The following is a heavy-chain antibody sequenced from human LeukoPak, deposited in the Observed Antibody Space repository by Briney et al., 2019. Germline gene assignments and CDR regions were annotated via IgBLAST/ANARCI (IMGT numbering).Heavy chain of an antibody. D-gene: IGHD1/OR15-1a*01. J-gene: IGHJ4*02. V-gene: IGHV3-23*01. CDR3: AKRDDNNAYYFDY. Sequence: PGGSLRLSCAASGFTFSSYAMGWVRQAPGKGLEWVSGISGSGGSTYYADSVKGRFTISRDNSKNTLYLQMNSLRAEDTAAYYCAKRDDNNAYYFDYWGQGTLVTVSS. CDR1: GFTFSSYA. CDR2: ISGSGGST.